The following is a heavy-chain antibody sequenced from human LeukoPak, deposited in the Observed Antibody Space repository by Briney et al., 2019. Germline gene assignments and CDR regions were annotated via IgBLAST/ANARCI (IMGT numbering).Heavy chain of an antibody. CDR1: GGSISSSDSY. V-gene: IGHV4-30-4*08. CDR2: IYYSGST. J-gene: IGHJ2*01. CDR3: ARPDRTGDWYFDL. D-gene: IGHD1-14*01. Sequence: PSETLSLTCTVSGGSISSSDSYWSWIRQRPGTGLEWIGYIYYSGSTYYNPSLKSRVSMSVDTSRNQFSLKLSSVTAADTAVYYCARPDRTGDWYFDLWGRGTLVTVSS.